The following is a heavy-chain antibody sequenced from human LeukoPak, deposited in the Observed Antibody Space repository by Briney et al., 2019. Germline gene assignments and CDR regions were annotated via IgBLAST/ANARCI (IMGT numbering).Heavy chain of an antibody. D-gene: IGHD1-26*01. CDR3: ARDSIVGATPFDY. V-gene: IGHV3-74*01. Sequence: PGGSLRLSCAASGFTFSSYWMHWVRQAPGKGLVWVSRINSDGSSTSYADSVKGRFTISRDNAKNTLYLQMNSLRAEDTAVYHCARDSIVGATPFDYWGQGTLVTVSS. CDR1: GFTFSSYW. J-gene: IGHJ4*02. CDR2: INSDGSST.